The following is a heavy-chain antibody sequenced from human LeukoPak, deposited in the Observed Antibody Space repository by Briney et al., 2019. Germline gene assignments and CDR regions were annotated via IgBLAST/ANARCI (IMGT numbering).Heavy chain of an antibody. CDR3: VRDAGYSYGSYYGMGV. V-gene: IGHV3-66*02. J-gene: IGHJ6*02. D-gene: IGHD5-18*01. CDR2: IYSGGST. CDR1: GFTVSSNY. Sequence: PGGSLRLSCAASGFTVSSNYMSWVRQAPGKGLEWVSVIYSGGSTYYADSVKGRFTISRDNSKNTLYLQMNSLRAEDTAVYYCVRDAGYSYGSYYGMGVWGQGTTVTVSS.